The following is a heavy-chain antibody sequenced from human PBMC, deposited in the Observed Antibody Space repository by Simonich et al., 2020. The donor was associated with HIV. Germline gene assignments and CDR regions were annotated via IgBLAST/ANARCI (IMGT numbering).Heavy chain of an antibody. CDR2: VNQSGST. Sequence: QVQLQQWGAGLLKPSETLSLTCAVHGGSFMKYHWSWIRRPPGKGLEWIGEVNQSGSTNYNPSLKSRVTISVDTSKNQFSLKLSSVTAADTAVYYCARGRRWAYYWGQGTLVTVSS. CDR1: GGSFMKYH. CDR3: ARGRRWAYY. V-gene: IGHV4-34*01. J-gene: IGHJ4*02. D-gene: IGHD6-13*01.